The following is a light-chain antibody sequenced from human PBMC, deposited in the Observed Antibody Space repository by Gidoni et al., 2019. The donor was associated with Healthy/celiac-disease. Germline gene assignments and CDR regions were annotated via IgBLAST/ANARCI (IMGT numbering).Light chain of an antibody. CDR1: ALPKQY. Sequence: SYELTQPPSVSVSPGQTARSTCSGDALPKQYAYWYQQKPGQAPALVIYKDSERPSGITEPFSGSSSGTTVTLTISGVQAEEEADYYCQSADSRGTYLVVFGGGTKLTVL. CDR2: KDS. CDR3: QSADSRGTYLVV. J-gene: IGLJ2*01. V-gene: IGLV3-25*02.